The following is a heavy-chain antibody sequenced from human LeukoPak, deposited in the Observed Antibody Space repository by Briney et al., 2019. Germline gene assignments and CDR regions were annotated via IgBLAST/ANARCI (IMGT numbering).Heavy chain of an antibody. J-gene: IGHJ3*02. CDR3: ASDAGEHDAFDI. V-gene: IGHV1-69*13. CDR1: GGTFSSYA. D-gene: IGHD1/OR15-1a*01. CDR2: IIPIFGTA. Sequence: SVKVSCKASGGTFSSYAISWVRQARGQGLEWMGGIIPIFGTANYAQKFQGRVTITADESTSTAYMELSSLRSEDTAVYYCASDAGEHDAFDIWGQGTMVTVSS.